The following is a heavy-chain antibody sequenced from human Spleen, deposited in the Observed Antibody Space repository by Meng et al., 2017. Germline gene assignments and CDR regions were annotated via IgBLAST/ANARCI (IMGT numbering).Heavy chain of an antibody. Sequence: GGSLRLSCAGSAPTFNSDAMHWVRQAPGKGLEWVSGISARGDATYYADSVMGRFTISRDNSKKTLFLQMSSLRADDTAIYYCAKDPNWGSNTYWGQGTLVTVSS. J-gene: IGHJ4*02. CDR2: ISARGDAT. CDR3: AKDPNWGSNTY. CDR1: APTFNSDA. D-gene: IGHD7-27*01. V-gene: IGHV3-23*01.